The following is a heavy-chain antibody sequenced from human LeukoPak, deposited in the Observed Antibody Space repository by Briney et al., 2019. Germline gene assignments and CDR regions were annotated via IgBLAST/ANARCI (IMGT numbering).Heavy chain of an antibody. Sequence: GRSLRLSCVASGYTSSDHGMHWVRQAPGKGLEWVTMIWSTGTTGFYADSVKGRFTISRDNAKNSLYLQMNSLRAEDTAVYYCARDGEDDSSGYYYYYYGMDVWGQGTTVTVSS. CDR1: GYTSSDHG. V-gene: IGHV3-33*01. D-gene: IGHD3-22*01. CDR2: IWSTGTTG. CDR3: ARDGEDDSSGYYYYYYGMDV. J-gene: IGHJ6*02.